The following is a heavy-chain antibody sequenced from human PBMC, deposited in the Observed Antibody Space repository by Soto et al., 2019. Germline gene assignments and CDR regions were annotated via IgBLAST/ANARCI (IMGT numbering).Heavy chain of an antibody. D-gene: IGHD3-3*01. Sequence: GGSLRLSCAASGFTFSIYSMNWVRQAPGKGLEWVSSISSSSSYIYYADSVKGRFTISRDNSKNTLYLQMNSLRAEDTAVYYCARDSQKLRFLEWLSNDYYFDYWGQGTLVTVSS. CDR3: ARDSQKLRFLEWLSNDYYFDY. CDR2: ISSSSSYI. CDR1: GFTFSIYS. V-gene: IGHV3-21*01. J-gene: IGHJ4*02.